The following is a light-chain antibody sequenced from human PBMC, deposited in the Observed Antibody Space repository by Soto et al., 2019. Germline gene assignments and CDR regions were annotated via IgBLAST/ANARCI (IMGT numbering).Light chain of an antibody. V-gene: IGLV4-60*02. CDR3: ETWDRNTRV. CDR2: LEGSGNF. Sequence: QSVLTQSSSASASLGSSVKLTCTLSSGHSTYIIAWHQQQPGKAPRFLMKLEGSGNFNKGSGVPDRFSGSSSGADRCLTISNLQFEDEADYYCETWDRNTRVFGGGTKLTVL. CDR1: SGHSTYI. J-gene: IGLJ3*02.